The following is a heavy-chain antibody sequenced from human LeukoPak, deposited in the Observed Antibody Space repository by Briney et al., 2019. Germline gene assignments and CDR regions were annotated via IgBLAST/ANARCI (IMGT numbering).Heavy chain of an antibody. CDR1: GYSISSGYY. V-gene: IGHV4-38-2*02. CDR2: IYHSGST. Sequence: PSETLSLTCTVSGYSISSGYYWGWIRQPPGKGLEWIGSIYHSGSTYYNPSLKSRVTISVDTSKNQFSLKLSSVTAADTAVYYCAIGHEVFRYYDSSGYGYYCDYWGQGTLVTVSS. D-gene: IGHD3-22*01. CDR3: AIGHEVFRYYDSSGYGYYCDY. J-gene: IGHJ4*02.